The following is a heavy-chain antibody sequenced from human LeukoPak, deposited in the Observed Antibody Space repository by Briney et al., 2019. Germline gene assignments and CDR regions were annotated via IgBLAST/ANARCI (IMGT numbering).Heavy chain of an antibody. J-gene: IGHJ2*01. Sequence: SEALSLTCTVSGYSISSGYYWGWIRQPPGKGLEWIGSIYYSGSTYYNPSLKSRVTMSVDTSKKQFSLKLSSVTAADTAVYYCARLTSSWYQDWYFDLWGRGTLVTVSS. V-gene: IGHV4-38-2*02. CDR2: IYYSGST. CDR1: GYSISSGYY. D-gene: IGHD6-13*01. CDR3: ARLTSSWYQDWYFDL.